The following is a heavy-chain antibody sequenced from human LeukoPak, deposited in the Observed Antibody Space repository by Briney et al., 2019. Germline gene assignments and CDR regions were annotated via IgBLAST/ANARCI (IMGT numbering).Heavy chain of an antibody. V-gene: IGHV3-48*01. CDR2: ISSTSGDV. CDR1: GFSFSRFG. CDR3: AQKGGTAH. J-gene: IGHJ4*02. D-gene: IGHD2-15*01. Sequence: GGSLRLSCVASGFSFSRFGMNWVRQAPGKALEWISHISSTSGDVYYADSVKGPFTISRDNAKNSLYLQMNSLRVEDTAIYYCAQKGGTAHWGQGTLVTVSS.